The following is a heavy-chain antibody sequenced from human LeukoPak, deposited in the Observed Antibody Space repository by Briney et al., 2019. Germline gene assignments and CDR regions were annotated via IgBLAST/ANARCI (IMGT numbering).Heavy chain of an antibody. CDR1: GGTFSSYA. J-gene: IGHJ6*03. D-gene: IGHD3-3*01. CDR2: IIPIFGTA. Sequence: GASVKVSCKASGGTFSSYAISWVRQAPGQGLEWMGGIIPIFGTANYAQKFQGRVTITADESTSTAYMELSSLRSEDTAVYYCARLPNYDFSPYYMDVWGKGTTVTVS. CDR3: ARLPNYDFSPYYMDV. V-gene: IGHV1-69*13.